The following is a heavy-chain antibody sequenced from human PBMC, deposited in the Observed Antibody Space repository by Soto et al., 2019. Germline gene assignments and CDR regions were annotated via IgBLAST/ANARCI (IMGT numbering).Heavy chain of an antibody. Sequence: GASVKVSCKASGGTFSSYAISWVRQAPGQGLEWMGGIIPIFGTANYAQKFQGRVTITADESTSTAYMELSSLRSEDTAVYYCARDEQQLVLGAFDIWGQGTMVTVSS. V-gene: IGHV1-69*13. CDR3: ARDEQQLVLGAFDI. J-gene: IGHJ3*02. CDR2: IIPIFGTA. CDR1: GGTFSSYA. D-gene: IGHD6-6*01.